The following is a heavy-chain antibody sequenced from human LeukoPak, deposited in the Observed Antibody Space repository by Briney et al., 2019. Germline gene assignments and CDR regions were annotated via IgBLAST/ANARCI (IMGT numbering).Heavy chain of an antibody. CDR2: IKHSGST. Sequence: PSETLSLTCAVYGGSFSGYYWSWIRQPPGKGLEWIGEIKHSGSTNYNPSLKSRVTISVDTSKNQFSLKLSSVTAADTAVYYCARGGRGGYYDSSGYYAYNWFDPWGQGTLVTVSS. CDR1: GGSFSGYY. D-gene: IGHD3-22*01. V-gene: IGHV4-34*01. CDR3: ARGGRGGYYDSSGYYAYNWFDP. J-gene: IGHJ5*02.